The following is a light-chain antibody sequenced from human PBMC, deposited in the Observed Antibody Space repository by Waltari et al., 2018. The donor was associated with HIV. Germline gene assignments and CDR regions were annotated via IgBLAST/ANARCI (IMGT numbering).Light chain of an antibody. Sequence: DVVLTQSPLSLPVTLGQPASISCRSSQSLVYSDGNTYLTWFQQRPGQSPRRLIYKVSNRDSGVPDRFSGSGSGTDFTLKISRVEAEDVGIYYCMQGTYWLITFGQGTRLEIK. V-gene: IGKV2-30*01. CDR1: QSLVYSDGNTY. CDR2: KVS. J-gene: IGKJ5*01. CDR3: MQGTYWLIT.